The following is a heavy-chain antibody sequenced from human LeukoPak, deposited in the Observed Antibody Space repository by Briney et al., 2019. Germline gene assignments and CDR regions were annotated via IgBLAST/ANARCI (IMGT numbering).Heavy chain of an antibody. V-gene: IGHV3-30*04. Sequence: PGGSLRLSCAASGFTFSSYAMHWVRQAPGKGLEWVAVISYDGSNKYYADSVKGRFTISRDNSKNTLYLQMNSLRAEDTAVYYCARDVIGLMSPTRYFDWLKSSGFDPWGQGTLVTVSS. CDR3: ARDVIGLMSPTRYFDWLKSSGFDP. CDR1: GFTFSSYA. J-gene: IGHJ5*02. D-gene: IGHD3-9*01. CDR2: ISYDGSNK.